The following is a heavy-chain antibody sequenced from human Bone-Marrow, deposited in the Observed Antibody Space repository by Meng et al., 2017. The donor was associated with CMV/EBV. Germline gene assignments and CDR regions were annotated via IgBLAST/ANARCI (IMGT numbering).Heavy chain of an antibody. D-gene: IGHD3-10*01. J-gene: IGHJ4*02. CDR1: GGSISNYY. Sequence: SETLSLTCTVSGGSISNYYWSWIRQPPGKGLEWIGYIYYSGSTNYIPSLKSRVTISVDTSKNQFSLKLSSVTAEDTAVYYCARGGGPVYWGQGTLVTVSS. V-gene: IGHV4-59*01. CDR2: IYYSGST. CDR3: ARGGGPVY.